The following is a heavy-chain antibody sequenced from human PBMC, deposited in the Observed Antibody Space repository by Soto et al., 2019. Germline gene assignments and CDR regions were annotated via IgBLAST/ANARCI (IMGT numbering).Heavy chain of an antibody. V-gene: IGHV4-30-4*01. J-gene: IGHJ5*02. CDR2: IYYIGTT. D-gene: IGHD3-16*01. CDR1: CCSIGRVDSY. CDR3: ATLSIWGNWFDP. Sequence: PSGTPGPTCPIPCCSIGRVDSYRSWSGQPPGKGLDWIGEIYYIGTTYYNPSLKSRVTISVDTSRNQFSLKRSSVTAADTPGYYCATLSIWGNWFDPWGQGTRV.